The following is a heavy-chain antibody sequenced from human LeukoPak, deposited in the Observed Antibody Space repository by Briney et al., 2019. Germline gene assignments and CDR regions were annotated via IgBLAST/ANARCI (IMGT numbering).Heavy chain of an antibody. CDR3: ARDGLVVPAAKNYYYYYMDV. V-gene: IGHV1-18*01. CDR2: ISAYNGNT. D-gene: IGHD2-2*01. CDR1: GYTFTSYG. Sequence: GASVKVSCKASGYTFTSYGISWVRQAPGQGLEWMGWISAYNGNTNYPQKLQGRVTMTTDTSTSTAYMELRSLRSDDTAVYYCARDGLVVPAAKNYYYYYMDVWGKGTTVTVSS. J-gene: IGHJ6*03.